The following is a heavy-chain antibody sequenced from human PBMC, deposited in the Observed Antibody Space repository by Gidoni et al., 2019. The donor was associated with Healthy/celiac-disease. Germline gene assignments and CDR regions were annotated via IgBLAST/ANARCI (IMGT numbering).Heavy chain of an antibody. Sequence: QVQLVQSGAEVKKPGASVKVSCKASGYTFTSYGISWVRQAPGQGLEWMGWISAYNGNTNYAQKLQGRVTMTTDTSTSTAYMELRSLRSDDTAVYYCARDHLRGNSSSWYAPSDFDYWGQGTLVTVSS. J-gene: IGHJ4*02. D-gene: IGHD6-13*01. V-gene: IGHV1-18*04. CDR3: ARDHLRGNSSSWYAPSDFDY. CDR2: ISAYNGNT. CDR1: GYTFTSYG.